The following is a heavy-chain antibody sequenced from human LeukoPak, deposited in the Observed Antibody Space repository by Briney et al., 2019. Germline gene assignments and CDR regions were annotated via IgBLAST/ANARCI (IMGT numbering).Heavy chain of an antibody. CDR1: GYTFTSYD. CDR2: MNPNSGNT. CDR3: ARLFRYPDDAFDI. D-gene: IGHD1-26*01. J-gene: IGHJ3*02. V-gene: IGHV1-8*01. Sequence: ASVKVSCKASGYTFTSYDINWVRQATGQGLEWMGWMNPNSGNTGYAQKFQGRVTMTRNTSISTAYMELSSLRSEDTAVYYCARLFRYPDDAFDIWGQGTMVTVSS.